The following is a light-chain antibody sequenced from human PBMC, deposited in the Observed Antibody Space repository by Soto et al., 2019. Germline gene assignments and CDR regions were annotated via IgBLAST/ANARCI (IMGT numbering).Light chain of an antibody. CDR3: NSFTDSSLYV. Sequence: QSVLTQPASVSGSLGQAITISCTGTISDLGGYNYVSWYQQHPGKAPRLVIYEVTNRPSGVSNRFSGSKSGNTASLTISGLQADDVADYYCNSFTDSSLYVFGTGTKVTVL. J-gene: IGLJ1*01. V-gene: IGLV2-14*01. CDR1: ISDLGGYNY. CDR2: EVT.